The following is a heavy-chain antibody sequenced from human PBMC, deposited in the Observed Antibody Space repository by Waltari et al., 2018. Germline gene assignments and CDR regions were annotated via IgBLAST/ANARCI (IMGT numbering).Heavy chain of an antibody. CDR2: IKQDGAKE. D-gene: IGHD1-26*01. J-gene: IGHJ4*02. CDR3: VRDWEGESPNFDY. CDR1: GFPFSRYW. V-gene: IGHV3-7*04. Sequence: EVQLVESGGGLVQPGGSLRLSCVTSGFPFSRYWMSWVRQAPGKGLEWVADIKQDGAKEYYMNSVKGRFTISRDNAKNSLYLQMNSLRAEDTAVYYCVRDWEGESPNFDYWGQGTLVTVSS.